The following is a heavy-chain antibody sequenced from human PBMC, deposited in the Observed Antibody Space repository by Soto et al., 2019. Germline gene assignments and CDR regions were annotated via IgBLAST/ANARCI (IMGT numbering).Heavy chain of an antibody. CDR1: GGTFSSYA. V-gene: IGHV1-69*13. J-gene: IGHJ6*02. CDR2: IIPIFGTA. D-gene: IGHD1-26*01. Sequence: ASVKVSCKASGGTFSSYAISWVRQAPGQGLEWMGGIIPIFGTANYAQKFQGRVTITADESTSTAYMELSSLRSEDTAVYYCARDTWVILSGSPNYYYYGMDVWGQGTTVTVSS. CDR3: ARDTWVILSGSPNYYYYGMDV.